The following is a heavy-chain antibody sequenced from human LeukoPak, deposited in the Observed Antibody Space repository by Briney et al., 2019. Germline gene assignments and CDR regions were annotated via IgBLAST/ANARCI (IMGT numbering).Heavy chain of an antibody. CDR2: ITGDGTTT. CDR1: GFTFEDSA. V-gene: IGHV3-43*02. D-gene: IGHD3-22*01. J-gene: IGHJ6*03. Sequence: PGGPLRLSCAASGFTFEDSAMHWVRQAPGRGLEWVSLITGDGTTTYYADSVKGRFTISRDNNKNSLYLQMHSLRTEDTAFYYCAKPNNYYDSSGYPVAYYYYYYMDVWGKGATVTVSS. CDR3: AKPNNYYDSSGYPVAYYYYYYMDV.